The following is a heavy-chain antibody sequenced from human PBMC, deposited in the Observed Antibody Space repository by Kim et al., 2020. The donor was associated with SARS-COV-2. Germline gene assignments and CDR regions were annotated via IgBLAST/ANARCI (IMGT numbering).Heavy chain of an antibody. CDR2: VSPNTGGS. V-gene: IGHV1-2*06. CDR1: GDTFTGYY. Sequence: ASVKVSCKAIGDTFTGYYIHWVRQAPGQGFEWMGRVSPNTGGSNYAQKFQDRVTMTSDRSLGTVYMELSSLRSDDTSVYFCARYSPRYDRGGYHENSRGQATLVSVSP. D-gene: IGHD3-22*01. J-gene: IGHJ5*01. CDR3: ARYSPRYDRGGYHENS.